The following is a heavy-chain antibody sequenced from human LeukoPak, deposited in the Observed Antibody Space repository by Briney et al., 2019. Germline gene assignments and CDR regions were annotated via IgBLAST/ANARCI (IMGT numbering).Heavy chain of an antibody. CDR3: ARVQLGYCSGGSCYRGYYYYYMDV. D-gene: IGHD2-15*01. Sequence: SETLSLTCAVYGGSFSGYYWSWIRQPPGKGLEWIGYIYYSGSTNYNPSLKSRVTISVDTSKNQFSLKLSSVTAADTAVYYCARVQLGYCSGGSCYRGYYYYYMDVWGKGTTVTVSS. CDR2: IYYSGST. CDR1: GGSFSGYY. V-gene: IGHV4-59*01. J-gene: IGHJ6*03.